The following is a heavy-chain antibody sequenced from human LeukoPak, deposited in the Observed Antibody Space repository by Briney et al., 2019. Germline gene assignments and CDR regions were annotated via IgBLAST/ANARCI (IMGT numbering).Heavy chain of an antibody. Sequence: PGGSLRLSCAASGFTFSSNWMHWVRQAPGKGLVWVSRINEDGSTTNYADSVKGRSTIFRDNAKNTPYLQVNNLRAEDTAVYYCARGPNSNWSGLDFWGQGTLLTVSS. CDR3: ARGPNSNWSGLDF. J-gene: IGHJ4*02. V-gene: IGHV3-74*01. CDR2: INEDGSTT. CDR1: GFTFSSNW. D-gene: IGHD6-6*01.